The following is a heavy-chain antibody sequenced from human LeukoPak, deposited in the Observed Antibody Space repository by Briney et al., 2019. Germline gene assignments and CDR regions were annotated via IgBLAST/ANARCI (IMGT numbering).Heavy chain of an antibody. CDR2: INHSGST. V-gene: IGHV4-34*01. J-gene: IGHJ6*03. CDR3: ARAGVSSWYPLYYYYYMDV. CDR1: GGSFSGYY. Sequence: KTSETLSLTCAVYGGSFSGYYWSWIRQPPGKGLEWIGEINHSGSTNYNPSLKSRVTISVDTSKNQFSLKLSSVTAADTAVYYCARAGVSSWYPLYYYYYMDVWGKGTTVTVSS. D-gene: IGHD6-13*01.